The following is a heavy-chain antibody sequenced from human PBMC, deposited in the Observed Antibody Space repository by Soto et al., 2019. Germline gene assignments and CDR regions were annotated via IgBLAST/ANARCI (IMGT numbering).Heavy chain of an antibody. V-gene: IGHV4-59*01. J-gene: IGHJ5*02. Sequence: PGKGLEWIGYIYYSGSTNYNPSLKSRVNLSVDTSKNQFSLKLSSVTAADTAVYYCARVRVDYDGSGYYQFNPGSWGQGTLVTGTS. CDR3: ARVRVDYDGSGYYQFNPGS. D-gene: IGHD3-22*01. CDR2: IYYSGST.